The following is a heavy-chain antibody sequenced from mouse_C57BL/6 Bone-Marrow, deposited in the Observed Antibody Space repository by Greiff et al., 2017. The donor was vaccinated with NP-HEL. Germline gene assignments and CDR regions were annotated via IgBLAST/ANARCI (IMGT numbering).Heavy chain of an antibody. V-gene: IGHV1-55*01. CDR3: ARSDYDYDGGYFDY. CDR1: GYTFTSYW. D-gene: IGHD2-4*01. J-gene: IGHJ2*01. CDR2: IYPGSGST. Sequence: QVQLQQPGAELVKPGASVKMSCKASGYTFTSYWITWVKPRPGQGLEWIGDIYPGSGSTNYNEKFKSKATLTVDTSSSTAYMQLSSLTSEDSAVYYCARSDYDYDGGYFDYWGQGTTLTVSS.